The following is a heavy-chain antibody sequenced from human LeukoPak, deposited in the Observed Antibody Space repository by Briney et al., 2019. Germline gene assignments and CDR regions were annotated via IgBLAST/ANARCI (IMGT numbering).Heavy chain of an antibody. V-gene: IGHV3-30*18. CDR1: GFTFSSYG. CDR3: AKSRVEIYGGNSLNN. J-gene: IGHJ4*02. Sequence: GRSLRLSCAASGFTFSSYGMHWVRQAPGKGLEWVAVISYDGINKSYVDSVKGRFTISRDNAKNTLYLQMNSLRAEDTAVYYCAKSRVEIYGGNSLNNWGQGTLVTASS. D-gene: IGHD4-23*01. CDR2: ISYDGINK.